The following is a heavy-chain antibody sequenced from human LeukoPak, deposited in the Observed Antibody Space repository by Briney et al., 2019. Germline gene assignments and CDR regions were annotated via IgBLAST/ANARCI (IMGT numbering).Heavy chain of an antibody. D-gene: IGHD3-10*01. Sequence: GGSLRLSCAASGFTFSSYSMNWVRQAPGKGLEWVANINQDGTEKYYVDSVKGRFTISRDYAKNSLYLQMNSLRVEDTAVYYCAKVAKYYYGPETYYFFEQWGQGTPVTASS. CDR1: GFTFSSYS. V-gene: IGHV3-7*01. CDR2: INQDGTEK. J-gene: IGHJ4*02. CDR3: AKVAKYYYGPETYYFFEQ.